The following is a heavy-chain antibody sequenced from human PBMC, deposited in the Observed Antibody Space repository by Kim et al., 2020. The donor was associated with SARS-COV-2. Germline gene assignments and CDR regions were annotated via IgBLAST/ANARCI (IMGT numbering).Heavy chain of an antibody. Sequence: GESLKISCKGSGYSFTSYWIGWVRQMPGKGLEWMGIIYPGYSDTRYSPPFQGPVTISADKSISTAYLQWSSLKASDTAMYYCARLRGYDDSSGYERYEYYFDYWGQGTLVTVSS. CDR1: GYSFTSYW. CDR3: ARLRGYDDSSGYERYEYYFDY. V-gene: IGHV5-51*01. D-gene: IGHD3-22*01. J-gene: IGHJ4*02. CDR2: IYPGYSDT.